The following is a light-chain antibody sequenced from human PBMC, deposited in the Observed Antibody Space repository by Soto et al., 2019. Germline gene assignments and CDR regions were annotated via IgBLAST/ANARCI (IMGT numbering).Light chain of an antibody. CDR1: SSDIGAYNF. V-gene: IGLV2-14*01. CDR3: TSFTTSNTLV. CDR2: EVS. Sequence: QSVLTQPASVSGSPGQSITISCTGTSSDIGAYNFVSWFQHHPDKAPKLLIYEVSNRPSGISDRFSGSKSDNTASLTISGLQAEDEADYYCTSFTTSNTLVFGGGTKLTVL. J-gene: IGLJ3*02.